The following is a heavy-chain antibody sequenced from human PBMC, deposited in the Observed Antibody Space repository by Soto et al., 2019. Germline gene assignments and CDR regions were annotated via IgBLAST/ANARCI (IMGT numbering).Heavy chain of an antibody. J-gene: IGHJ4*02. D-gene: IGHD3-3*01. CDR1: GASISTYY. V-gene: IGHV4-59*01. Sequence: QVQLQESGPGLVKPSETLSLTCTVSGASISTYYWSWIRQPPGKGLEWIGYIYYTGSTNYNPSLKRRVTISVDTSKNQCSLKLSSVTAADTAIYYCVRGGVKYYFDYWGQGILVTVSS. CDR3: VRGGVKYYFDY. CDR2: IYYTGST.